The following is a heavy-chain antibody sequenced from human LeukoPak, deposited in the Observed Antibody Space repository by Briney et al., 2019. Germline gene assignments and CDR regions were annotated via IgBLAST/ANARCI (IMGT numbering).Heavy chain of an antibody. V-gene: IGHV1-46*01. Sequence: GASVKVSCKASGHPFSTYWLHWVRQAPGQGLEWMGFVNPNDGARIYAQKFQGRITVTRDTSTNTVFMELSSLRSEDTAVYYCARGLYYYDRSTYDDFDYWGQGTLVTVSS. CDR2: VNPNDGAR. CDR3: ARGLYYYDRSTYDDFDY. J-gene: IGHJ4*02. D-gene: IGHD3-22*01. CDR1: GHPFSTYW.